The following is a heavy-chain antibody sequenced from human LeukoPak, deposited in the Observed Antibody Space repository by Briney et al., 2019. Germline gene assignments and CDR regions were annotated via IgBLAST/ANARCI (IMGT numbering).Heavy chain of an antibody. CDR2: IIPILGIA. D-gene: IGHD5-12*01. CDR1: GGTFSSYA. Sequence: SVKVSCKASGGTFSSYAISWVRQAPGQGLEWMGRIIPILGIANYAQKFQGRVTMPEDTATDTAYMELSSLRSEDTAVYYCATDPEVTTISSYLSVWGQGTLVTVSS. V-gene: IGHV1-69*04. CDR3: ATDPEVTTISSYLSV. J-gene: IGHJ4*02.